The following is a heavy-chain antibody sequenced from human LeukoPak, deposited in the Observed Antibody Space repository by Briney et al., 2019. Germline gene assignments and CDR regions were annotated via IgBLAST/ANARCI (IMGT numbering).Heavy chain of an antibody. J-gene: IGHJ6*02. CDR2: ISWNSGSI. D-gene: IGHD3-10*01. CDR3: AKVMVRGAYYYYYGMDV. V-gene: IGHV3-9*03. Sequence: PGGSLRLSCAASGFTFDDYAMHWVRQAPGKGLEWVSGISWNSGSIGYADSVKGRFTISRDNAKNSLYLQMNSLRAEDMALYYCAKVMVRGAYYYYYGMDVWGQGTTVTVSS. CDR1: GFTFDDYA.